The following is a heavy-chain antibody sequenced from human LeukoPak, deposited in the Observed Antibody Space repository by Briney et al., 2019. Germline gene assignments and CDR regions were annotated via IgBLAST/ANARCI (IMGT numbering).Heavy chain of an antibody. CDR3: ARDSLQTRYNWNDEERKNWFDP. D-gene: IGHD1-1*01. Sequence: ASVKVSCKASGFTFSSYYIQWMRQAPGQGREWMAIINPRDGSTKSTEKLQGRVTMTADTSTGTVYMELSSLRSEDTAVYYCARDSLQTRYNWNDEERKNWFDPWGQGTLVTVSS. CDR2: INPRDGST. J-gene: IGHJ5*02. V-gene: IGHV1-46*04. CDR1: GFTFSSYY.